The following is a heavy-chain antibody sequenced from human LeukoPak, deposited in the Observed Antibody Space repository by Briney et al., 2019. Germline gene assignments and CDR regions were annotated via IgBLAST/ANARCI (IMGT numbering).Heavy chain of an antibody. D-gene: IGHD2-2*01. V-gene: IGHV4-38-2*01. Sequence: SETLSLTCAVSGYSISSGYYWGWSRQPPGKGVEGFASIYRSGNTYYKHSLKSRFTISVDTPKNQFSLKLSCVTDADTGVYYCARGIVVVPAARWLVPWGQGALVTVSS. CDR2: IYRSGNT. J-gene: IGHJ5*02. CDR3: ARGIVVVPAARWLVP. CDR1: GYSISSGYY.